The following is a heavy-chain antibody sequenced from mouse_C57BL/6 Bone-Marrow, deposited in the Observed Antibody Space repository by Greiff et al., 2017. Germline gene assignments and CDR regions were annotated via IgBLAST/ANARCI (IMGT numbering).Heavy chain of an antibody. CDR2: IYPRSGNT. CDR1: GYTFTSYG. Sequence: QVQLQQSGAELTRPGASVKLSCKASGYTFTSYGISWVKQRTGQGLEWIGEIYPRSGNTYYNEKFKGKATLTADKSSSTAYMELRSLTSEDSAVYFCARGSSYWYFDVWGTGTTVTVSS. J-gene: IGHJ1*03. CDR3: ARGSSYWYFDV. V-gene: IGHV1-81*01. D-gene: IGHD1-1*01.